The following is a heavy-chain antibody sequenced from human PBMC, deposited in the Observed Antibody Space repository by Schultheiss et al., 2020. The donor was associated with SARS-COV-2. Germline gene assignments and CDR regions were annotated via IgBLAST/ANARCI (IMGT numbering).Heavy chain of an antibody. Sequence: SQTLSLTCTVSGGSISSYYWSWIRQPPGKGLEWIGYIYYSGSTNYNPSLKSRVTISVGTSKNQFSLKLSSVTAADTAVYYCAQYTTGGGPEGNWFDPWGQGTLVTVSS. J-gene: IGHJ5*02. CDR1: GGSISSYY. CDR2: IYYSGST. D-gene: IGHD1-1*01. CDR3: AQYTTGGGPEGNWFDP. V-gene: IGHV4-59*01.